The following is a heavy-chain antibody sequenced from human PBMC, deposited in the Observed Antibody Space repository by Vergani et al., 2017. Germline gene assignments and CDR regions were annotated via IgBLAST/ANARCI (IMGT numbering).Heavy chain of an antibody. CDR3: ARGYSSGDTYYYYYMDV. CDR1: GGSISSYY. V-gene: IGHV4-59*01. J-gene: IGHJ6*03. Sequence: QVQLQESGPGLVKPSETLSLTCTVSGGSISSYYWSWIRQPLGKGLEWIGYIYYSGSTNYNPSLKSRVTISVDTSKNQFSLKLSSVTAADTAVYYCARGYSSGDTYYYYYMDVWGKGTTVTVSS. D-gene: IGHD6-19*01. CDR2: IYYSGST.